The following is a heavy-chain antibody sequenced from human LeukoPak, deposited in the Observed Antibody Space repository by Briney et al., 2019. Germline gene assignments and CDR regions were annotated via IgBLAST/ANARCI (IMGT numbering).Heavy chain of an antibody. CDR2: INTNTGNP. CDR3: ARAYQPLGGLSFPDS. D-gene: IGHD3-16*02. V-gene: IGHV7-4-1*02. CDR1: GYTFTSNA. J-gene: IGHJ5*01. Sequence: GASVKVSCKASGYTFTSNAINWVRQAPGQGLEWMGWINTNTGNPTYAQGFTGRFVFSLDTSVSTAYLQISSLKAEDTAVYYCARAYQPLGGLSFPDSWGQGTLVTVSS.